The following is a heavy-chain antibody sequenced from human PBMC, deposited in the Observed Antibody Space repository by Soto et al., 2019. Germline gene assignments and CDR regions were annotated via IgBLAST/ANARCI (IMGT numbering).Heavy chain of an antibody. CDR2: IYYSGST. D-gene: IGHD2-2*02. Sequence: SETLSLTCTVSGGSISSSSYYWGWIRQPPGKGLEWIGSIYYSGSTYYNPSLKSRVTISVDTSKNQFSLKLSSVTAADTAVYYCARNTEESSTFDYWGQGTLVNVSS. V-gene: IGHV4-39*01. CDR3: ARNTEESSTFDY. CDR1: GGSISSSSYY. J-gene: IGHJ4*02.